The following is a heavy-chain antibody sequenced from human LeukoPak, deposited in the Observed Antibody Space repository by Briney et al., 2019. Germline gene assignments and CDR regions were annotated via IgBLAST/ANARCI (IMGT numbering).Heavy chain of an antibody. Sequence: GESLKISCKASGYSFTNYWIGWARQMPGKGLEWMGIIYPGDSDTRYSPSFQGQVTISADKSISTACLQWSSLKASDTAMYYCARHYDFWSGYYTDGGGDWFDPWGQGTLVTVSS. V-gene: IGHV5-51*01. J-gene: IGHJ5*02. CDR1: GYSFTNYW. D-gene: IGHD3-3*01. CDR2: IYPGDSDT. CDR3: ARHYDFWSGYYTDGGGDWFDP.